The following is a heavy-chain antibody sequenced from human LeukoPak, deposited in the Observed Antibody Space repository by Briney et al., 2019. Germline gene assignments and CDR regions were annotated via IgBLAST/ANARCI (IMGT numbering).Heavy chain of an antibody. D-gene: IGHD2-2*01. CDR1: GFTFSSYS. J-gene: IGHJ4*02. CDR2: ISSSSSYI. V-gene: IGHV3-21*01. Sequence: GGSLRLSCAASGFTFSSYSMTWVRQAPGKGLEWVSSISSSSSYIYYADSVKGRFTISRDNAKNSLYLQMNSLRAEDTAVYYCASSMGYCSSTSCYFDYWGQGTLVTVSS. CDR3: ASSMGYCSSTSCYFDY.